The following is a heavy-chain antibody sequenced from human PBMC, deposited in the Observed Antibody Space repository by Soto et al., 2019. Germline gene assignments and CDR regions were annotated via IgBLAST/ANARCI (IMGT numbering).Heavy chain of an antibody. Sequence: PSETLSLTCAVYGGSFSGYYWSWIRQPPGKGLEWIGGINHSGSTNSNPSLKSRLTISVDTSKNQFSLKLSSVTAADTAVYYCAREILATIPWTYGMDVWGQGTTVTVS. J-gene: IGHJ6*02. V-gene: IGHV4-34*01. CDR3: AREILATIPWTYGMDV. CDR1: GGSFSGYY. CDR2: INHSGST. D-gene: IGHD5-12*01.